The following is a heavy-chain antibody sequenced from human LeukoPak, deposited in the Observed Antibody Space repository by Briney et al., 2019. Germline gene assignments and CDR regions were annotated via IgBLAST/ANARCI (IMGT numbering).Heavy chain of an antibody. V-gene: IGHV4-59*08. CDR1: GDSISSSY. Sequence: SETLSLTCSVSGDSISSSYWNWIRQPPGKPLEWIGYTHYSGSTNYNPSLKSRVTTLVDTSKNQFSLKLSSVTAADTAVYYCARWKATLNAFDIWGQGTMVTVSS. CDR2: THYSGST. J-gene: IGHJ3*02. D-gene: IGHD1-26*01. CDR3: ARWKATLNAFDI.